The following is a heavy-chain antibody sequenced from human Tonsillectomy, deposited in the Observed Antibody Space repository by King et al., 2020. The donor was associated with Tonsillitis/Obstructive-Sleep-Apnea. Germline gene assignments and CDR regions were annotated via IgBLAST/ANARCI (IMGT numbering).Heavy chain of an antibody. D-gene: IGHD3-3*01. V-gene: IGHV4-34*01. CDR3: AREGKEGYYDFWSAYFDY. CDR1: GGSFSDYY. Sequence: VQLQQWGAGLLKPSETLSLTCAVYGGSFSDYYWSWIRQPPGKGLEWIGEINHSGSTNYNPTLKSRVTISVDTSKNQFSLKLSSVPAADTAVYYCAREGKEGYYDFWSAYFDYWGQGTLVTVSS. J-gene: IGHJ4*02. CDR2: INHSGST.